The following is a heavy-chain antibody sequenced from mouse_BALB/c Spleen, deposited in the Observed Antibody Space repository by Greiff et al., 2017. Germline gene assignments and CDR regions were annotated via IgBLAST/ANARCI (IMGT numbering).Heavy chain of an antibody. V-gene: IGHV5-17*02. CDR3: ARENGYY. D-gene: IGHD2-2*01. CDR2: ISSGSSTI. CDR1: GFTFSSFG. J-gene: IGHJ2*01. Sequence: EVKLMESGGGLVQPGGSRKLSCAASGFTFSSFGMHWVRQAPEKGLEWVAYISSGSSTIYYADTVKGRFTISRDNPKNTLFLQMTSLRSEDTAMYYCARENGYYWGQGTTLTVSS.